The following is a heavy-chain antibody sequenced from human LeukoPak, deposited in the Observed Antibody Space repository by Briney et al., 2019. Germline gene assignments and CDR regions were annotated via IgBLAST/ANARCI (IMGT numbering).Heavy chain of an antibody. CDR2: IKQDGSEK. CDR3: ASLTAFHAHDAFDI. V-gene: IGHV3-7*01. J-gene: IGHJ3*02. D-gene: IGHD7-27*01. Sequence: PGGSLRLSCAAAGFTFSSDWMSWVRQAPGKGLEWVANIKQDGSEKYYVDSVKGRFTISRDNAKNSLYLQMNSLRAEDTAVYYCASLTAFHAHDAFDIWGQGTMVTVSS. CDR1: GFTFSSDW.